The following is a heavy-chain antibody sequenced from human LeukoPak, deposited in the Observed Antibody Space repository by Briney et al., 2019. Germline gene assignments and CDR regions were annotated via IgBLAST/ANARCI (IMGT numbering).Heavy chain of an antibody. D-gene: IGHD7-27*01. J-gene: IGHJ4*02. CDR1: GYSFTANH. CDR3: ARDRAGSWGMDY. V-gene: IGHV1-46*01. CDR2: IYPHRLTI. Sequence: ASVKISCMASGYSFTANHIHWVRQAPGQGLDWMGIIYPHRLTITYAQKFQGRVTLTSDTSTSTVYLELNTLKSEDTAVYFCARDRAGSWGMDYWGQGTLVTVSS.